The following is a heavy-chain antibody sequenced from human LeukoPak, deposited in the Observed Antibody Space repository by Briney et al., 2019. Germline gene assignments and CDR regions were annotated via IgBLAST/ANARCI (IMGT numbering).Heavy chain of an antibody. CDR1: GYSFISHC. D-gene: IGHD3-22*01. J-gene: IGHJ2*01. CDR3: ARHQRIGTMIYFDL. Sequence: GGSPKISCKGSGYSFISHCIGWGRQMPGKSLEWRGLIYSGDSDTRYSPSFQGQVTISADKSISTASLQWSSLKASDSAMYYCARHQRIGTMIYFDLWGGGALVTVS. CDR2: IYSGDSDT. V-gene: IGHV5-51*01.